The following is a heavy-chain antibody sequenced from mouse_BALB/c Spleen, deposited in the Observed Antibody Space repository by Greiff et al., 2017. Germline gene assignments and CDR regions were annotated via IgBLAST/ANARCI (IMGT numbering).Heavy chain of an antibody. Sequence: EVHLVESGPSLVKPSQTLSLTCSVTGDSITSGYWNWIRKFPGNKLEYMGYISYSGSTYYNPSLKSRISITRDTSKNQYYLQLNSVTTEDTATYYCARSPYYYGSSPFAYWGQGTLVTVSA. V-gene: IGHV3-8*02. D-gene: IGHD1-1*01. CDR3: ARSPYYYGSSPFAY. CDR2: ISYSGST. CDR1: GDSITSGY. J-gene: IGHJ3*01.